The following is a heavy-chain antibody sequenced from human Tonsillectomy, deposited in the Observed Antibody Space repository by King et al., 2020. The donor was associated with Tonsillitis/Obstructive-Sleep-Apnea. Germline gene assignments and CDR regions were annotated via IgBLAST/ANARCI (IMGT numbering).Heavy chain of an antibody. CDR2: IYDSGST. J-gene: IGHJ3*02. V-gene: IGHV4-59*01. CDR3: ARDLVLEAGGDAFDI. Sequence: VQLQESGPGLVKPSETLSLTCTVSGGSISNYYWSWIRQPPGKGLEWIGYIYDSGSTNYNPSLKSRVPISVDTSNNRFSLKLSSVTAADTAVYYCARDLVLEAGGDAFDIWGQGTMVTVSS. CDR1: GGSISNYY. D-gene: IGHD2-15*01.